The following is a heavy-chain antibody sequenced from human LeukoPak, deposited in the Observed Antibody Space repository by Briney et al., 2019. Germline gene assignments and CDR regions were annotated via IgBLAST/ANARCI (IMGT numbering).Heavy chain of an antibody. Sequence: GGSLRLSCVASGFTFSSYTMNWVRQAPGRGLEWVSSISSGSHYIDYADSVRGRFTISRDNAENSLHLHMSSLRAEDTAVYYCARVTSSSSDYWGQGTLVTVSS. V-gene: IGHV3-21*01. J-gene: IGHJ4*02. CDR3: ARVTSSSSDY. CDR2: ISSGSHYI. D-gene: IGHD6-6*01. CDR1: GFTFSSYT.